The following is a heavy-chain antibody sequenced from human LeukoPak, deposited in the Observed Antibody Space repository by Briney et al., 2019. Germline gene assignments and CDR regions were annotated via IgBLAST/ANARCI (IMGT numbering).Heavy chain of an antibody. Sequence: GGSLRLSCAASGFTFSSYGMHWVRQAPGKGLEWVAVIWYDGSNKYYADSVKGRFTISRDNSKNTLYLQMNSLRAEDTAVYYCARDHRYCSGGRCYDLDYWGQGTLVTVSS. CDR2: IWYDGSNK. J-gene: IGHJ4*02. CDR1: GFTFSSYG. CDR3: ARDHRYCSGGRCYDLDY. V-gene: IGHV3-33*01. D-gene: IGHD2-15*01.